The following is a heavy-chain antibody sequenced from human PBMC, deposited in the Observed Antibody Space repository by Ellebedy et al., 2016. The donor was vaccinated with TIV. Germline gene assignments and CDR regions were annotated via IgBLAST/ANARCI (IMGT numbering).Heavy chain of an antibody. Sequence: PGGSLRLSCAASGFTFSDYYMSWFRQAPGKGPEWVSYISYSGDVMYYADSVKGRFTTSRDNAGNSVYLQMNSLRAEDTAVYYCARLGVIAAAGASDSWGQGTLVIVSS. CDR1: GFTFSDYY. V-gene: IGHV3-11*01. D-gene: IGHD6-13*01. CDR3: ARLGVIAAAGASDS. CDR2: ISYSGDVM. J-gene: IGHJ4*02.